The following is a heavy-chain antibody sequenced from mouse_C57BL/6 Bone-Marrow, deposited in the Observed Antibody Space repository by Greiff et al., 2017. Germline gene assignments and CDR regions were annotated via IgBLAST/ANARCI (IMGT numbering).Heavy chain of an antibody. J-gene: IGHJ2*01. CDR1: GYTFTDYY. CDR3: ARDYYGSSWYFDY. V-gene: IGHV1-26*01. Sequence: VQLQQSGPELVKPGASVKISCKASGYTFTDYYMNWVKQSHGKSLEWIGDINPNNGGTSYNQKLKGKATLTVDKSSSTAYMELRSLTSEDSAVYYCARDYYGSSWYFDYWGQGTILTVCS. D-gene: IGHD1-1*01. CDR2: INPNNGGT.